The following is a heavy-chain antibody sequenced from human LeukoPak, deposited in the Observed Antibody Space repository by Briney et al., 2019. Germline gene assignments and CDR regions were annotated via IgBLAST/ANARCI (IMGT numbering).Heavy chain of an antibody. J-gene: IGHJ4*02. D-gene: IGHD1-26*01. CDR1: GFTFSNYG. V-gene: IGHV3-23*01. CDR2: ITGSGGST. CDR3: TSVSYSGSYRGFDY. Sequence: TGGSLRLSCAASGFTFSNYGLSWVRQAPGKGLEWVSGITGSGGSTYYADSVKGRFTISRDDSKNTAYLQMNSLKTEDTAVYYCTSVSYSGSYRGFDYWGQGTLVTVSS.